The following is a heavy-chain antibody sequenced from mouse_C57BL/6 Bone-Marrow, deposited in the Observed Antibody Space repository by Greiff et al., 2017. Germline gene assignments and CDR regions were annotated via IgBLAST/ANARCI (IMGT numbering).Heavy chain of an antibody. J-gene: IGHJ4*01. CDR1: GFTFSDFY. V-gene: IGHV7-1*01. D-gene: IGHD2-5*01. Sequence: EVMLVESGGGLVQSGRSLRLSCATSGFTFSDFYMEWVRQAPGKGLEWIAASRNKANDYTTEYSASVKGRFIVSRDTSQSILYLQMNALRAEDTAIYYCARDNSNSDAMDYWGQGTSVTVSS. CDR2: SRNKANDYTT. CDR3: ARDNSNSDAMDY.